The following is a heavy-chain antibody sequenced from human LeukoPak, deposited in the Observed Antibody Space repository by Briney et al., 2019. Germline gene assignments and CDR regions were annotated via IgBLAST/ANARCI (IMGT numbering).Heavy chain of an antibody. D-gene: IGHD3-16*01. CDR1: GFTFSSYG. CDR2: IWYDGSNK. CDR3: ARSLGNELYFDY. V-gene: IGHV3-33*01. J-gene: IGHJ4*02. Sequence: GGSLRLSCAASGFTFSSYGMHWVRQAPGKGLEWVAVIWYDGSNKYYADSVKGRFTISRDNSKNTLYLQMNSLRAEDTAVYYCARSLGNELYFDYWGQGTLVTVSS.